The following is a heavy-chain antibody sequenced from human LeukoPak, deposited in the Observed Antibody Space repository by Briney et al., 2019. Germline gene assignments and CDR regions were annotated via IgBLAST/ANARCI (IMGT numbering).Heavy chain of an antibody. CDR1: GFTFGTYA. CDR3: AEVGASSGLDN. V-gene: IGHV3-64D*09. D-gene: IGHD1-26*01. CDR2: ISSNGGAT. Sequence: QTGGSLRLSCSASGFTFGTYAMHWVRQAPGKGLEYVSAISSNGGATYYADSVRGRFTISRDNSKKMLYLQMSSLRTEDTAVYYCAEVGASSGLDNWGQGTLVHVSS. J-gene: IGHJ4*02.